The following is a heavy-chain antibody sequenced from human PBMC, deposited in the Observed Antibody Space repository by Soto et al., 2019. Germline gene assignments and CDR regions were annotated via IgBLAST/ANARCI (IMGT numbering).Heavy chain of an antibody. Sequence: GASVNVSCKASGCSFTYTLSWVRQAPGQGLEWMGGIIPIFGTANYAQKFQGRVTITADESTKTAYMELSTLRSEYTAVYYCARLHSHGTYGMDVWGQGTTVTVSS. CDR2: IIPIFGTA. CDR1: GCSFTYT. J-gene: IGHJ6*02. V-gene: IGHV1-69*13. CDR3: ARLHSHGTYGMDV. D-gene: IGHD5-18*01.